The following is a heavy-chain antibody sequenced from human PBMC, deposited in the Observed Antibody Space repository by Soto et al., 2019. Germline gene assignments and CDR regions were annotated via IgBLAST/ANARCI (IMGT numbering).Heavy chain of an antibody. Sequence: VGSLRLSCVASGFSFGSYALTWVRQAPGKGLEWVSTISGSDGKTFYADAVKGRFSISRDISQSTLYLQMNSLRADDTAIYYCARWSYLDYWGQGTRVTVSS. CDR2: ISGSDGKT. CDR3: ARWSYLDY. D-gene: IGHD3-3*01. CDR1: GFSFGSYA. J-gene: IGHJ4*02. V-gene: IGHV3-23*01.